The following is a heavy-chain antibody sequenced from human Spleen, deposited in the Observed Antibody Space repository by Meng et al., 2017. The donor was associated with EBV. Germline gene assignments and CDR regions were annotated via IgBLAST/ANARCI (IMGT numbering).Heavy chain of an antibody. CDR3: ARDRRGYSSGWAPYFDY. CDR1: GDTFSNYA. D-gene: IGHD6-19*01. J-gene: IGHJ4*02. CDR2: IRVYNGNT. Sequence: QVQLVQSGPEVKKPGASVKVSCKASGDTFSNYAITWVRQAPGQGLEWMGWIRVYNGNTNFAQKFQGRVTMTTDTSTSTVYMELSSLRSEDTAIYYCARDRRGYSSGWAPYFDYWGQGTLVTVSS. V-gene: IGHV1-18*01.